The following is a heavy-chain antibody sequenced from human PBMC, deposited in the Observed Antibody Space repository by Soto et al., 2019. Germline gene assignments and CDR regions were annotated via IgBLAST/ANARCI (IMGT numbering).Heavy chain of an antibody. J-gene: IGHJ4*02. CDR3: ARSAATITIFGVVINYFDY. CDR1: IGTISSYC. V-gene: IGHV4-59*01. Sequence: PSEILSLTCTVSIGTISSYCWSWIRQPPGKGLEWIGYIYYTGSTNYNPSLKSRVTISVDTSKNQFSLKLSSVTAADTAVYYCARSAATITIFGVVINYFDYRGQRTLVTISS. CDR2: IYYTGST. D-gene: IGHD3-3*01.